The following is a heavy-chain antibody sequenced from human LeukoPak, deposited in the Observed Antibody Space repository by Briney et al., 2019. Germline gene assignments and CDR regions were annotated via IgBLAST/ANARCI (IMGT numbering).Heavy chain of an antibody. V-gene: IGHV3-23*01. CDR2: ISGSGGST. CDR1: GFTFSSYA. CDR3: ASPLIVPYDDDAFDI. D-gene: IGHD3-22*01. Sequence: GGSLRLSCAASGFTFSSYAMSWVRQAPGKGLEWVSAISGSGGSTYYADSMKGRFTISRDNSKNTLYLQMNSLRAEDTAVYYCASPLIVPYDDDAFDIWGQGTMVTVSS. J-gene: IGHJ3*02.